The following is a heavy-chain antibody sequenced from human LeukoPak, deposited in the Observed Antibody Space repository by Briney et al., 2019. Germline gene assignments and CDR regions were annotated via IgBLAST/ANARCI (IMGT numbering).Heavy chain of an antibody. CDR3: ARRTLDNWNYDEQFDY. Sequence: ASVKVSCKASGYTFTSYGISWVRQAPGQGLEWMGWISAYNGNTNYAQKLQGRVTMTTDTSTSTAYMELRSLRSDDTAVYYCARRTLDNWNYDEQFDYWGQGTLVTVSS. CDR2: ISAYNGNT. J-gene: IGHJ4*02. CDR1: GYTFTSYG. V-gene: IGHV1-18*01. D-gene: IGHD1-7*01.